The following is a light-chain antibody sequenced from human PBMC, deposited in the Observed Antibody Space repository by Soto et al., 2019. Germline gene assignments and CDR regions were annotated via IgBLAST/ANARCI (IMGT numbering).Light chain of an antibody. V-gene: IGKV1-27*01. J-gene: IGKJ4*01. CDR1: QGICNF. CDR3: QKYYSDPLT. Sequence: DIQMTQSPSSLSASVGDRVTITCRASQGICNFLAWYQQKPGKVPKLLIFTASTLQSGVPPRFSGSGSGTDFTLTISSLQPEDVATYCCQKYYSDPLTFGGGTKVEIE. CDR2: TAS.